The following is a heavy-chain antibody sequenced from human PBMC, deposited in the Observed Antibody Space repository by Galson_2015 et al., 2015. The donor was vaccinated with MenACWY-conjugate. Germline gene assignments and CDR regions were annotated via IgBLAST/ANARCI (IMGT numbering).Heavy chain of an antibody. CDR3: ARLSHYVTGSGAFDF. Sequence: SLRLSCAVSGFTFSRQPANWVRQAPGKGLEWVSHISGRSPYTNDADSVRGRFTISRDNVKNSLYLQMNNLRAEDTAVYYCARLSHYVTGSGAFDFWGQGTVVTVS. V-gene: IGHV3-11*03. D-gene: IGHD1-14*01. J-gene: IGHJ3*01. CDR1: GFTFSRQP. CDR2: ISGRSPYT.